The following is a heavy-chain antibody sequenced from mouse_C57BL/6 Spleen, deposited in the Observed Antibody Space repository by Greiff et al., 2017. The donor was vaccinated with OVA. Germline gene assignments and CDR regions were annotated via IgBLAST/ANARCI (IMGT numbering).Heavy chain of an antibody. V-gene: IGHV5-17*01. CDR1: GFTFSDYG. Sequence: DVMLVESGGGLVKPGGSLKLSCAASGFTFSDYGMHWVRQAPEKGLEWVAYISSGSSTIYYADTVKGRFTISRDNAKNTLFLQMTSLRSEDTAMYYWTRWRGNYAMDYWGQGTSVTVSS. J-gene: IGHJ4*01. CDR3: TRWRGNYAMDY. CDR2: ISSGSSTI.